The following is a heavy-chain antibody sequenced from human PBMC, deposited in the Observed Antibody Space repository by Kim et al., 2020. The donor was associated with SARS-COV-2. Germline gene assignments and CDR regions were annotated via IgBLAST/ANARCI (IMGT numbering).Heavy chain of an antibody. CDR3: TTQLAYECSGSWCRGPSDI. Sequence: GGSLRLSCAASGLSFRNVWMSWVRQAPGKGLEWVGRIKSKSEGWATDHATPVKGRFIISRDDSKNTLYLQMNSLKNEDTAVYYCTTQLAYECSGSWCRGPSDIWGQGTRVTVSS. CDR1: GLSFRNVW. V-gene: IGHV3-15*01. D-gene: IGHD6-13*01. J-gene: IGHJ3*02. CDR2: IKSKSEGWAT.